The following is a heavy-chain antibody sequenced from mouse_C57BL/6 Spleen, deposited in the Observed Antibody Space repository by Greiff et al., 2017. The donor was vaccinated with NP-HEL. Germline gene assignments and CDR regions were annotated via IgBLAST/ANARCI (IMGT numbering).Heavy chain of an antibody. D-gene: IGHD1-1*01. V-gene: IGHV5-16*01. J-gene: IGHJ1*03. CDR2: INYDGSST. CDR3: ARDGDYYGSSYGYFDV. Sequence: EVQRVESEGGLVQPGSSMKLSCTASGFTFSDYYMAWVRQVPEKGLEWVANINYDGSSTYYLDSLKSRFIISRDNAKNILYLQMSSLKSEDTATYYCARDGDYYGSSYGYFDVWGTGTTVTVSS. CDR1: GFTFSDYY.